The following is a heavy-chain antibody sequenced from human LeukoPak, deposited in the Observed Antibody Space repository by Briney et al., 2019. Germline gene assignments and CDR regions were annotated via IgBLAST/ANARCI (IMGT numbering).Heavy chain of an antibody. CDR3: AELGITMIGGV. CDR1: GFIFSNYG. D-gene: IGHD3-10*02. CDR2: VHYDGPEK. J-gene: IGHJ6*04. V-gene: IGHV3-30*02. Sequence: GRSLTLSCAASGFIFSNYGMHWVRQAPGKGLEWVAFVHYDGPEKYYGDSVKGRFTISRDNSKNTVYLQMNSLRAEDTAVYYCAELGITMIGGVWGKGTTVTISS.